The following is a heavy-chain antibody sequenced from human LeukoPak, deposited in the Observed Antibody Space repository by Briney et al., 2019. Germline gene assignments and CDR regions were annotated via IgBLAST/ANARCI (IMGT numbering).Heavy chain of an antibody. CDR1: GFTFSSYG. Sequence: PGGSLRLSCAASGFTFSSYGMSWVRQAPGKGLEWVSAISGSGGSTYYADSVKGRFTISRDNSKNTLYLQMNSLRAEDTAVYYCAKDLGLSSGRRGYWYFDLWGRGTLVTVSS. CDR2: ISGSGGST. J-gene: IGHJ2*01. D-gene: IGHD6-19*01. CDR3: AKDLGLSSGRRGYWYFDL. V-gene: IGHV3-23*01.